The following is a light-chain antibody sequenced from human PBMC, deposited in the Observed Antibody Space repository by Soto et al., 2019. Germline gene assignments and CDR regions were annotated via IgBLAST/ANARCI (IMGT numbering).Light chain of an antibody. CDR1: QSVSSN. V-gene: IGKV3-15*01. Sequence: EIVMTQSPATLSVSPGERATLSYRASQSVSSNLAWYQQKPGQAPRLLIYGASTRATGIPARFSGSGSGTEFTLTISSLQSEDFAVYYCQQYNNWPTTFGPGTKVDIK. CDR2: GAS. CDR3: QQYNNWPTT. J-gene: IGKJ3*01.